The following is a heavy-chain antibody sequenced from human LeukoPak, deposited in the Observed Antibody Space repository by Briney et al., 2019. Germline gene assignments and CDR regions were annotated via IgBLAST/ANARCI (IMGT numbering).Heavy chain of an antibody. CDR2: IYTSGST. CDR1: GGSISSGSYY. J-gene: IGHJ4*02. V-gene: IGHV4-61*02. Sequence: SETLSLTCTVSGGSISSGSYYWSWIRQPAGKGLEWIGRIYTSGSTNYNPSLKSRVTISVDTSKNQFSLKLSSVTAADTAVYYCARGRRRGFDYIWGSYRFDYWGQGTLVTVSS. D-gene: IGHD3-16*02. CDR3: ARGRRRGFDYIWGSYRFDY.